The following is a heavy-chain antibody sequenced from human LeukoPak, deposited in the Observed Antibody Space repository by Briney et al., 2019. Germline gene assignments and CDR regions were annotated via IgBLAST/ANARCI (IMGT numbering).Heavy chain of an antibody. CDR1: GGSMSRYY. D-gene: IGHD6-19*01. Sequence: PSETLSLTCSVSGGSMSRYYWSWIRQPPGKGLEWIGYIYYGGSTNYNPSLKSRVTISVDTSKKEFSLKLSSVTAADTAVYFCARLEYSSGWYVYWGQGTLVTVSS. CDR3: ARLEYSSGWYVY. V-gene: IGHV4-59*01. CDR2: IYYGGST. J-gene: IGHJ4*02.